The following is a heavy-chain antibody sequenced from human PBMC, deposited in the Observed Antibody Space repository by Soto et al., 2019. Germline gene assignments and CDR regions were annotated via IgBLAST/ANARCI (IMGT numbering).Heavy chain of an antibody. J-gene: IGHJ5*02. V-gene: IGHV4-31*03. CDR2: IYYSGIT. D-gene: IGHD2-15*01. CDR1: GGSISSGGYY. CDR3: ARYGTPSFDP. Sequence: QVQLQESGPGLVKASQTLSLTCTVSGGSISSGGYYWTWIRQPPGKGLEWIGYIYYSGITYFNPSLKSRVLMSVDTSKNQISLKLSSVTAADTAMYFCARYGTPSFDPWGQGALVTVSS.